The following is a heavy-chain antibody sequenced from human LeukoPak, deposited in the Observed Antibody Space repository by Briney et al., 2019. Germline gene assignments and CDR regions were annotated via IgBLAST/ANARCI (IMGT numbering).Heavy chain of an antibody. CDR2: IIPILGIA. V-gene: IGHV1-69*04. Sequence: PVKVSRKASGGTFSSYAISWVRQAPGQGLEWMGRIIPILGIANYAQKFQGRVTITADKSTSTAYMELSSLRSEDTAVYYCARLAVAGTWGQGTLVTVSS. J-gene: IGHJ4*02. CDR3: ARLAVAGT. CDR1: GGTFSSYA. D-gene: IGHD6-19*01.